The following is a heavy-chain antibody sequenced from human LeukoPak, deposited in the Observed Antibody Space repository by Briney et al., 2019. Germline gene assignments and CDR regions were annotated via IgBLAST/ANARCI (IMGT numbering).Heavy chain of an antibody. Sequence: GGSLRLSCAASGFTFSSYGMSWVRQAPGKGLRWVSGISGSGGSTYYADSVKGRFTISRDNSKNTVYLQMNSLRAEDTAVYYCARFGESKLNWFDPWGQGTLVTVSS. CDR3: ARFGESKLNWFDP. CDR2: ISGSGGST. J-gene: IGHJ5*02. D-gene: IGHD3-10*01. V-gene: IGHV3-23*01. CDR1: GFTFSSYG.